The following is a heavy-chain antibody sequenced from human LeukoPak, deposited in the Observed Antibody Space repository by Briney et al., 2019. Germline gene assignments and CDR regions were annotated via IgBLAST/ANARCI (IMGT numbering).Heavy chain of an antibody. CDR2: INPNSGGT. CDR1: GYTFTGEY. CDR3: AREGY. V-gene: IGHV1-2*02. Sequence: ASVKVSWKASGYTFTGEYMHWVRQAPGQGLESMGWINPNSGGTNYEQKFQGRVTMTRDTSISTAYMELSRLRSDDTAVYYWAREGYWGQGTLVTLSS. J-gene: IGHJ4*02.